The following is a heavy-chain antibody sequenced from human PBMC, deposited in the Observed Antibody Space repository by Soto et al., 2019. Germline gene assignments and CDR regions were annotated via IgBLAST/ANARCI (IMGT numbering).Heavy chain of an antibody. CDR3: AREDNWNDPAAFDI. Sequence: QVQLQESGPGLVKPSQTLSLTCTVSGGSISSCGYYWSWIHQHPGKGLEWIGYIYYSGSAYYNPSLKCRVTISVDTSKNQFSLKLSSVTAADTAVYYCAREDNWNDPAAFDIWGQGTMGTVSS. J-gene: IGHJ3*02. CDR2: IYYSGSA. V-gene: IGHV4-31*03. D-gene: IGHD1-1*01. CDR1: GGSISSCGYY.